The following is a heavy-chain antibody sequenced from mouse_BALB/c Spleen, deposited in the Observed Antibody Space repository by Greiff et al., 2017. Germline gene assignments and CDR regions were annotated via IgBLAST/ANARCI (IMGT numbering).Heavy chain of an antibody. D-gene: IGHD2-1*01. J-gene: IGHJ3*01. V-gene: IGHV5-6-3*01. Sequence: EVQRVESGGGLVQPGGSLKISCAASGFTFSSYGMSWVRQTPDKRLELVATINSNGGSTYYPDSVKGRFTISRDNAKNTLYLQMSSLKSEDTAMYYCARDMVTFADWGQGTLVTVSA. CDR3: ARDMVTFAD. CDR2: INSNGGST. CDR1: GFTFSSYG.